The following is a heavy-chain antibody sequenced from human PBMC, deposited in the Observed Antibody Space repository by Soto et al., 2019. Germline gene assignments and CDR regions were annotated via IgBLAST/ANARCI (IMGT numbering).Heavy chain of an antibody. CDR1: GFTFSVYR. J-gene: IGHJ4*02. CDR2: ITGSSDTT. Sequence: EVQLVESGGGLVQPGGSLRLSCAASGFTFSVYRMNWVRQTPGKGLDWVSYITGSSDTTRFADSVKGRFTVSRDNAKNSLYLQMNNLRDEDTGVYYCTTSNGHLNHWGQGTLVSVSS. CDR3: TTSNGHLNH. V-gene: IGHV3-48*02. D-gene: IGHD3-22*01.